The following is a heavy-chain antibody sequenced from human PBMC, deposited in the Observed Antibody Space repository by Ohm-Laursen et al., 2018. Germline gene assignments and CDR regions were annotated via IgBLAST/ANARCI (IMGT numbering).Heavy chain of an antibody. Sequence: SLRLSCSATGFTVSSNYMSWVRQAPGKGLEWVSVIYSGGSTYYADSVKGRFTISRDNSKNTLYLQMNSLRAEDTAVYYCATIGESSPWGQGTLVTVSS. CDR2: IYSGGST. CDR1: GFTVSSNY. CDR3: ATIGESSP. V-gene: IGHV3-66*01. J-gene: IGHJ5*02. D-gene: IGHD3-10*01.